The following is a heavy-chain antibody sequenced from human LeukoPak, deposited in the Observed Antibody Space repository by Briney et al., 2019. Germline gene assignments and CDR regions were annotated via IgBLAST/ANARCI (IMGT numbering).Heavy chain of an antibody. CDR1: GGGNTFTMFP. D-gene: IGHD3-10*01. CDR3: TRSGEVGSTRDNGFALGSDAYDL. CDR2: TMPMFGAA. J-gene: IGHJ3*01. V-gene: IGHV1-69*13. Sequence: SVKVSCRASGGGNTFTMFPISWVRQAPGHGFEWMGGTMPMFGAAHYAQKFQSRLTITADESTTTYYMELNSLASGDTAMYYCTRSGEVGSTRDNGFALGSDAYDLWGQGTMVIVTS.